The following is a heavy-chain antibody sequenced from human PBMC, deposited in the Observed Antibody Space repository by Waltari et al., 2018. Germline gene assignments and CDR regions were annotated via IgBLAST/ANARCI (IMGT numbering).Heavy chain of an antibody. D-gene: IGHD3-16*01. J-gene: IGHJ6*02. V-gene: IGHV3-9*01. CDR3: ARDGGDYYYYGMDV. CDR2: ISWNSGSI. CDR1: GFTFDDYA. Sequence: EVQLVESGGGLVQPGRSLRLSCAASGFTFDDYAMHWVRQAPGKGLEWVSGISWNSGSIGYADSVKGRFTISRDNSKNTRYLQMNSLRAEDTAVYYCARDGGDYYYYGMDVWGQGTTVTVSS.